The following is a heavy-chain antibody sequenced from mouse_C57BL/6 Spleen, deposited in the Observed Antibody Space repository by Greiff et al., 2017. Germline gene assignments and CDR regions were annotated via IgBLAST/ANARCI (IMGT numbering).Heavy chain of an antibody. Sequence: QVQLQQSGAELMKPGASVKLSCKATGYTFTGYWIEWVKQRPGHGLEWIGEILPGGGSTNYNEKFKGKATFTADTSSNTAYMQLSSLTTEDSAIYYCARYYGSPYAMDYWGQGTSVTVSS. J-gene: IGHJ4*01. V-gene: IGHV1-9*01. D-gene: IGHD1-1*01. CDR2: ILPGGGST. CDR3: ARYYGSPYAMDY. CDR1: GYTFTGYW.